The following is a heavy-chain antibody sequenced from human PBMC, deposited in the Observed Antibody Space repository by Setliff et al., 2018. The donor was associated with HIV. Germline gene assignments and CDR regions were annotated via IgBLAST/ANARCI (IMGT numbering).Heavy chain of an antibody. J-gene: IGHJ4*02. CDR2: ISYDGTNK. CDR3: AKDRGISWEFLDY. Sequence: PGGSLRLSCSASGFSFKSYGIHWVRQAPGKGLEWVAVISYDGTNKYYVDSVKGRFTISRDNSKNTLYLQMDSLSAEDTAVYYCAKDRGISWEFLDYWGQGALVTVSS. CDR1: GFSFKSYG. V-gene: IGHV3-30*18. D-gene: IGHD3-10*01.